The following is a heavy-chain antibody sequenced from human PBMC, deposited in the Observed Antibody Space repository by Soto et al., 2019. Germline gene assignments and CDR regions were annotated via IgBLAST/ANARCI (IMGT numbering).Heavy chain of an antibody. J-gene: IGHJ4*02. Sequence: PGGSLRLSCAASGFTVSSSYMSWVRQAPGKGLEWVSVIYSGGSTYYADSVKGRFTISRDNSKNTLYLQMNSLRAEDTAVYYCARANRGMELLSPHDYWGQGTLVTDSS. V-gene: IGHV3-53*01. CDR2: IYSGGST. CDR1: GFTVSSSY. D-gene: IGHD1-26*01. CDR3: ARANRGMELLSPHDY.